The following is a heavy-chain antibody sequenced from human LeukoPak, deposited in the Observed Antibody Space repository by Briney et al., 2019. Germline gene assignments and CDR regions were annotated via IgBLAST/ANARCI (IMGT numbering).Heavy chain of an antibody. CDR1: GGTFSSYA. CDR2: IIPIFGTA. Sequence: SVKVSCKASGGTFSSYAISWVRQAPGQGLEWMGGIIPIFGTANYAQKFQGRVTITADESTSTAYMELSSLRSEDTAVYYCASPSFNYDNPWYFDYWGQGTLVTVSS. D-gene: IGHD3-22*01. V-gene: IGHV1-69*13. J-gene: IGHJ4*02. CDR3: ASPSFNYDNPWYFDY.